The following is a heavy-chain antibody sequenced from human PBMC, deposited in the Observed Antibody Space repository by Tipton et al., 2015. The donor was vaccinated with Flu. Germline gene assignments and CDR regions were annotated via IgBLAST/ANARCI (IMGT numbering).Heavy chain of an antibody. CDR2: IYPRDSDT. V-gene: IGHV5-51*01. CDR3: AMSLRIWGDLDF. CDR1: GYTFTSYW. D-gene: IGHD2-21*02. J-gene: IGHJ4*02. Sequence: MQLVQSGAEVKKPGESLKISCKGSGYTFTSYWIGWVRHMPGKGLEWMGIIYPRDSDTRYSPSFQGQVTISADKSINTAYLQWSSLKASDTAMYYWAMSLRIWGDLDFWGQGTLVSVSS.